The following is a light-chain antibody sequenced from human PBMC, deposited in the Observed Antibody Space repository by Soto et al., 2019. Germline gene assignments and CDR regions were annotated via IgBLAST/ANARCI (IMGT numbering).Light chain of an antibody. CDR3: QQYINRWT. Sequence: DIQMTQSPSTLSASVGDRVTITCRASQNIETWLAWYQQKPGKDPKLMIYKASSLEGGVPSRFSGSGSGTEFTLTISSLQSDDFATYYCQQYINRWTFGEGTEVEIK. CDR2: KAS. J-gene: IGKJ1*01. CDR1: QNIETW. V-gene: IGKV1-5*03.